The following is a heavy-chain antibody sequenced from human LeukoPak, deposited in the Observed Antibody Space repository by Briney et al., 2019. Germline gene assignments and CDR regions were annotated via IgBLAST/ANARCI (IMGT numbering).Heavy chain of an antibody. V-gene: IGHV4-39*01. J-gene: IGHJ3*02. CDR2: IDYNEIT. CDR1: GGSISSSNYY. CDR3: ARQQSGSGYGDSFDI. Sequence: PSETLSLTCTVSGGSISSSNYYWGWIRQPPGQGLEWIGNIDYNEITYYNPSLKSRVTISVDTSKTQLSLKLSSVTAADTALYYCARQQSGSGYGDSFDIWGQGTMVTVSS. D-gene: IGHD3-22*01.